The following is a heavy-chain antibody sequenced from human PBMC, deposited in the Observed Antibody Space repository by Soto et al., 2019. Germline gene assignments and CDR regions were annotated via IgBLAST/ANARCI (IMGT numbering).Heavy chain of an antibody. D-gene: IGHD3-3*01. V-gene: IGHV3-23*01. J-gene: IGHJ6*02. CDR3: AKEINVLRFLEWLGRDYYYGMDV. CDR2: ISGSGGST. Sequence: EVQLLESGGGLVQPGGSLRLSCAASGFTFSSYAMSWVRQAPGKGLEWVSAISGSGGSTYYADSGKGRFTITRDNSKNTLYLQMNSLSAEDTAVYYCAKEINVLRFLEWLGRDYYYGMDVWGQGTTVTVSS. CDR1: GFTFSSYA.